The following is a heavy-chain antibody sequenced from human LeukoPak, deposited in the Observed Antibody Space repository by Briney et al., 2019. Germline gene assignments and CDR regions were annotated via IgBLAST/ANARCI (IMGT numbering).Heavy chain of an antibody. CDR1: GFTFDDYA. Sequence: PGGSLRLSCAASGFTFDDYAMPWVRQAPGKGLEWVSGISWNSGSIGYADSVKGRFTISRDNAKNSLYLQMNSLRAEDTALYYCAKDGRMTQIGLFDYWGQGTLVTVSS. D-gene: IGHD2-8*01. V-gene: IGHV3-9*01. CDR3: AKDGRMTQIGLFDY. J-gene: IGHJ4*02. CDR2: ISWNSGSI.